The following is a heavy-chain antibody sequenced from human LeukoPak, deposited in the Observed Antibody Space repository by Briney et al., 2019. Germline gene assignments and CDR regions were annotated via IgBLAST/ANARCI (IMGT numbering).Heavy chain of an antibody. CDR2: MSPNSGDT. J-gene: IGHJ4*02. D-gene: IGHD7-27*01. CDR3: ARGPPNWGYDY. CDR1: GYTFTSYD. V-gene: IGHV1-8*01. Sequence: ASVTVSRKASGYTFTSYDFNWVRQATGQRPEWMGWMSPNSGDTGYAQKFQDRVTMTRNTSISTAYMELSSLRSDDTAVYYCARGPPNWGYDYWGPGTLVTVSS.